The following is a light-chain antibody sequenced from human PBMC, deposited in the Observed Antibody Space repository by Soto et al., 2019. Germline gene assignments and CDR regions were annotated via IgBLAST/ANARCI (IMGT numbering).Light chain of an antibody. J-gene: IGKJ1*01. Sequence: EIVLTQSPGTLSLSPGEGATLSCRTSQSFSSSYLAWYQQKPGQAPRLLIYGDSSRAAGIPDRFSGSGSGTDFTLTISSLEPEDFAVYYCQQYGISPPTFGPGTKVEI. CDR2: GDS. CDR1: QSFSSSY. CDR3: QQYGISPPT. V-gene: IGKV3-20*01.